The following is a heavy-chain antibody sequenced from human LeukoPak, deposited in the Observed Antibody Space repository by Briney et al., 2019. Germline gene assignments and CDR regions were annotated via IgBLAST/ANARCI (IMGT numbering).Heavy chain of an antibody. CDR3: ARGRVAVVWSCAFDI. V-gene: IGHV3-64*01. Sequence: GGSLRLSCVASGFTFSSYEMNWVRQAPGKGLEYVSAISSNGGSTYYANSVKGRFTISRDNSKNTLYLQMGSLRAEDMAVYYCARGRVAVVWSCAFDIWGQGTMVTVSS. J-gene: IGHJ3*02. D-gene: IGHD6-19*01. CDR1: GFTFSSYE. CDR2: ISSNGGST.